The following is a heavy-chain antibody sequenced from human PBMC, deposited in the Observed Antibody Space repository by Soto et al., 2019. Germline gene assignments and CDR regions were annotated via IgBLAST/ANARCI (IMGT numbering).Heavy chain of an antibody. CDR2: ISSSSTYI. J-gene: IGHJ6*01. D-gene: IGHD6-13*01. CDR1: GFTFTSYT. CDR3: ARDLAAATSYGMDV. V-gene: IGHV3-21*01. Sequence: EVQLVESGGGLVKPGGSLRLSCAASGFTFTSYTMNWVRQAPGKGLEWVSSISSSSTYIYYADSVKGRFTISSDNAKNSLYLQMNSLRAEDTAVYYCARDLAAATSYGMDVWGQGKTVTVSS.